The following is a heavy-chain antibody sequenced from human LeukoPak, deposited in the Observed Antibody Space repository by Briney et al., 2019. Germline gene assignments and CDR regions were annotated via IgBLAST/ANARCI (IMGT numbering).Heavy chain of an antibody. CDR3: ARHGPSYYFDY. CDR1: GFSFSNHW. J-gene: IGHJ4*02. Sequence: GGSLRLSCAASGFSFSNHWMTWVRQAPGKGLEWVANIKPDGSQQYYVDSMKGRFAISRDNAKNSLYLQMNSLRTEDTAVYYCARHGPSYYFDYWGQGTLVTVSS. D-gene: IGHD3-16*01. CDR2: IKPDGSQQ. V-gene: IGHV3-7*03.